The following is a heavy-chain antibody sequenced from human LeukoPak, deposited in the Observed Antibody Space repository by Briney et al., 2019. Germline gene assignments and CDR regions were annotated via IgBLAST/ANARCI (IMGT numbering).Heavy chain of an antibody. D-gene: IGHD5/OR15-5a*01. CDR2: MCIGGYI. Sequence: PSETLSLTCTVSGVSISSDKNYWSWIRQPAGEGLEWIGRMCIGGYINYNPSLKSRVTISLDTSKNQFSLKLSSVTAADTAIYYCARDSYGSGYSVYDSGVLDYWGRGILVTVSA. J-gene: IGHJ4*02. V-gene: IGHV4-61*02. CDR3: ARDSYGSGYSVYDSGVLDY. CDR1: GVSISSDKNY.